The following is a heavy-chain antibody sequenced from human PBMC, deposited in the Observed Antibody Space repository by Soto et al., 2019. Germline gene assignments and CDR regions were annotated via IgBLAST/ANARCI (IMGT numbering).Heavy chain of an antibody. Sequence: QVQLQQWGAGLLKPSETLSLTCAVYGGSFSGYYWSWIRQPPGKGLEWIGEINHSGSTNYNPSLKSRVTISVDTSKNQFSLKLSSVTAADTAVYYCARGGYSYGYRFDYWGQGTLVTVSS. CDR1: GGSFSGYY. V-gene: IGHV4-34*01. CDR3: ARGGYSYGYRFDY. CDR2: INHSGST. D-gene: IGHD5-18*01. J-gene: IGHJ4*02.